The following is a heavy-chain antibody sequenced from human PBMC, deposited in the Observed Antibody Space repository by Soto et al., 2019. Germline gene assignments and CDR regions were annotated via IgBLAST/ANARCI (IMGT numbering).Heavy chain of an antibody. Sequence: QVQLVESGGGVVQPGRSLRLSCAAAGFTVTTYGMQWVRQAPGKGLEWVARLTHDGSRDFYADSVKGRFTISRDTSKNTLYLQMNSLRPEDTAVYYCASIADYWGKGTLVTVSS. CDR1: GFTVTTYG. CDR2: LTHDGSRD. V-gene: IGHV3-30*03. CDR3: ASIADY. J-gene: IGHJ4*02. D-gene: IGHD2-21*01.